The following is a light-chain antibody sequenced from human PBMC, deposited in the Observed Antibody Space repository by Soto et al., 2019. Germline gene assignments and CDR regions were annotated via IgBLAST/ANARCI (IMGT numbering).Light chain of an antibody. J-gene: IGLJ1*01. V-gene: IGLV2-23*01. CDR1: SSDVGSYNL. CDR2: EAT. CDR3: CSFAGISTHV. Sequence: QLVLTQPASVSGSPGQSITISCTGTSSDVGSYNLVSWFQQYPGKAPKLMIYEATKRPSGVSNRFSASKSGNTASLTISGLQAEDEADYYCCSFAGISTHVFGTGTKLTVL.